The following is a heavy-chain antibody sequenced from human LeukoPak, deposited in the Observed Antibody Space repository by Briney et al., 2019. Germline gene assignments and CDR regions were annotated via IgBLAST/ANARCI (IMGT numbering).Heavy chain of an antibody. Sequence: SETLSLTCTVSGGSISSGAYYWSWIRQPAGKGLEWIGRIYTSGSTNYNPSLKSRVTMSVDTSKNQFSLKLSSVTAADTAVYYCARERYYDILTGYYSYYYYYMDVWGRGTTVTISS. D-gene: IGHD3-9*01. CDR1: GGSISSGAYY. J-gene: IGHJ6*03. CDR2: IYTSGST. V-gene: IGHV4-61*02. CDR3: ARERYYDILTGYYSYYYYYMDV.